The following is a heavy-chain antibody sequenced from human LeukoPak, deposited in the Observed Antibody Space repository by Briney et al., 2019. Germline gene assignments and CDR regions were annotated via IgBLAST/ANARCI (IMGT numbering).Heavy chain of an antibody. D-gene: IGHD2-15*01. CDR1: GGTFSSYA. V-gene: IGHV1-69*13. Sequence: GASVKVSCKASGGTFSSYAISWVRQAPGQGLEWMGGIIPIFGTANYAQKFQGRVTITADESTGTAYMELSRLRSDDTAVYYCAMGGEIGYCSGGSCYPSYIWWFDPWGQGTLVTVSS. CDR2: IIPIFGTA. J-gene: IGHJ5*02. CDR3: AMGGEIGYCSGGSCYPSYIWWFDP.